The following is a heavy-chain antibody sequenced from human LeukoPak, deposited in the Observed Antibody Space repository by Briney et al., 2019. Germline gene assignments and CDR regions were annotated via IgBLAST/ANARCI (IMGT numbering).Heavy chain of an antibody. CDR2: IKQDGSEK. CDR1: GFTFSSYW. J-gene: IGHJ3*02. D-gene: IGHD3-9*01. Sequence: GGSLRLSCAASGFTFSSYWMSWVRQAPGKGLEWVANIKQDGSEKYYVDSVKGRFTISRDNAKNSLYLQMNSLRAEDTAVYYCARASVSLRYFDWYENGAFDIWGRGTMVTVSS. V-gene: IGHV3-7*01. CDR3: ARASVSLRYFDWYENGAFDI.